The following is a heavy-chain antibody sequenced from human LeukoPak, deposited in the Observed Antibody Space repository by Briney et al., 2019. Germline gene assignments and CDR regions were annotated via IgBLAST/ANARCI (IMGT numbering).Heavy chain of an antibody. D-gene: IGHD3-3*01. CDR2: INHSGST. CDR1: GGSFSGYY. Sequence: SETLSLTCAVYGGSFSGYYWSWIRQPPGKGLEWIGEINHSGSTNYNPSLKSRVTISVDTSKNQFSLKLSSATAADTAVYYCARKLRLYNWFDPWGQGTLVTVSS. V-gene: IGHV4-34*01. CDR3: ARKLRLYNWFDP. J-gene: IGHJ5*02.